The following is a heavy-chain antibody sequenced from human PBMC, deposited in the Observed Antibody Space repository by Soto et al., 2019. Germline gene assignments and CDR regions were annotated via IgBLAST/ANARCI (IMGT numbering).Heavy chain of an antibody. J-gene: IGHJ4*02. Sequence: GGSLRLSCAASGFTFSDHYMDWVRQAPGKGLEWVGRIRNRPNSYTTHYAASVKGRFAVLRDDSENLVYLQMNDLKTEDTAVYYCVRDSGRGFYFDYWGQGAQVTVSS. D-gene: IGHD3-10*01. V-gene: IGHV3-72*01. CDR3: VRDSGRGFYFDY. CDR1: GFTFSDHY. CDR2: IRNRPNSYTT.